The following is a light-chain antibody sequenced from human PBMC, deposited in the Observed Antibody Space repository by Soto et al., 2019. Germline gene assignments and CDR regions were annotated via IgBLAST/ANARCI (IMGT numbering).Light chain of an antibody. CDR3: SLYTSENAYV. CDR2: EVT. J-gene: IGLJ1*01. V-gene: IGLV2-8*01. CDR1: SSDVGGYRY. Sequence: QSALTQPPSASGSPGQSVTISCTGTSSDVGGYRYVSWYQQHPGKAPKLLIYEVTKRPSGVPDRFSGSKSGNTASLTISGLQAADEADYYCSLYTSENAYVFGTGTQLTVL.